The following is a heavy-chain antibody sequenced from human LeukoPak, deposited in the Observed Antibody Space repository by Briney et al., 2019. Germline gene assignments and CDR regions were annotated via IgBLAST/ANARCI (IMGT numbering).Heavy chain of an antibody. CDR1: GFTFSSYS. D-gene: IGHD3-16*01. J-gene: IGHJ4*02. Sequence: GGSLRLSCAASGFTFSSYSMNWVRQAPGKGLEWVSSINSDSSLMYYAESVKGRFTISRDNARTSPYLQMSSLRVEDTAVYYCIRDLFDDYSLDYWGQGALVTVSS. CDR3: IRDLFDDYSLDY. V-gene: IGHV3-21*01. CDR2: INSDSSLM.